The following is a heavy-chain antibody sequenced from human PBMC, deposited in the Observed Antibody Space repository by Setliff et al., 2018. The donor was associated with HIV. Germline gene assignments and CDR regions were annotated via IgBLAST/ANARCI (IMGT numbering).Heavy chain of an antibody. Sequence: GASVKVSCKASGGTFRNYAISWVRQAPGQGLEWMGGIIRIFGSTKYAQKFLDRVTITADESTNTVEMELSSLTSEDTAVYYCAIDVIGGWLRPMPDFWGPGTLVTVSS. D-gene: IGHD5-12*01. CDR1: GGTFRNYA. CDR3: AIDVIGGWLRPMPDF. J-gene: IGHJ4*02. V-gene: IGHV1-69*13. CDR2: IIRIFGST.